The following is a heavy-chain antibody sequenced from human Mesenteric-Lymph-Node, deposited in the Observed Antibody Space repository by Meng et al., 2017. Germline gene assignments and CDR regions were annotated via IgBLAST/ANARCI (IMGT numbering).Heavy chain of an antibody. Sequence: QVQLVQSGAEVKKPGASVKVSCKASGDTFTSYGISWVRQAPGQGLEWMGWISAYNGNTNYAQKLQGRVTMTTDTSTSTAYMELRSLRSDDTAVYYCARDTLYYDILTGYSPTNWFDPWGQGTLVTVSS. CDR3: ARDTLYYDILTGYSPTNWFDP. D-gene: IGHD3-9*01. J-gene: IGHJ5*02. CDR2: ISAYNGNT. V-gene: IGHV1-18*01. CDR1: GDTFTSYG.